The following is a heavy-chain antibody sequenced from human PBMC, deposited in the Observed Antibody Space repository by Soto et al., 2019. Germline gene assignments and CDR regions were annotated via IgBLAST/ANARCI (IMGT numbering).Heavy chain of an antibody. Sequence: EVQLVESGGALLQPGGSLRLSCAASGFTFSSYSMVGVRQAPGKGLEWISYIFATGATIYYADSVKGRFTVSRDNARNSVSLLMNSLRAEDTAVYYCARDVDWAFDYWGRGTLVTVSS. CDR1: GFTFSSYS. V-gene: IGHV3-48*04. J-gene: IGHJ4*02. CDR2: IFATGATI. CDR3: ARDVDWAFDY. D-gene: IGHD3-9*01.